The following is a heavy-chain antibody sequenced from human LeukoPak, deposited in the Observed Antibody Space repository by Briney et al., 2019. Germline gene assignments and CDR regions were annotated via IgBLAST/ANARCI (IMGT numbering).Heavy chain of an antibody. CDR2: ISGSGGST. J-gene: IGHJ4*02. V-gene: IGHV3-23*01. D-gene: IGHD6-13*01. CDR3: ARDWGAAAGH. CDR1: GFTFSSYG. Sequence: GGSLRLSCAASGFTFSSYGMSWVRQAPGKGLEWVSAISGSGGSTYYADSVKGRFTISRDNAKNTLYLQMNSLRADDTAVYYCARDWGAAAGHWGQGTLVTVSS.